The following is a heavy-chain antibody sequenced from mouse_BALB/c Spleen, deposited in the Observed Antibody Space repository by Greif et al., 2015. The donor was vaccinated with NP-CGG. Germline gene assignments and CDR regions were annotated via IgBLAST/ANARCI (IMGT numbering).Heavy chain of an antibody. CDR1: GFTFSDYY. CDR3: ARDEDDYGDV. V-gene: IGHV5-4*02. Sequence: EVQGVESGGGLVKPGGSLKLSCAASGFTFSDYYMYWVRQTPEKRLEWVATISDGGSYTYYPDSVKGRFTISRDNAKNNLYLQMSSLKSEDTAMYYCARDEDDYGDVWGAGTTVTVSS. D-gene: IGHD2-4*01. J-gene: IGHJ1*01. CDR2: ISDGGSYT.